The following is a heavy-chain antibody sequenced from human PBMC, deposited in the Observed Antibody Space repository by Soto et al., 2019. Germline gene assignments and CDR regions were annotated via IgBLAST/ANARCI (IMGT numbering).Heavy chain of an antibody. Sequence: PSETLSLTCTVSGGSLSSYYWSWIRQPPGKGLEWIGYIYYSGSTNYNPSLKSLVTISVDTPKNQFSLKLCSVTAADTAVYYCARGAVFGGVIGSGNWFDPWGQGTLVTVSS. D-gene: IGHD3-3*01. CDR2: IYYSGST. V-gene: IGHV4-59*01. J-gene: IGHJ5*02. CDR3: ARGAVFGGVIGSGNWFDP. CDR1: GGSLSSYY.